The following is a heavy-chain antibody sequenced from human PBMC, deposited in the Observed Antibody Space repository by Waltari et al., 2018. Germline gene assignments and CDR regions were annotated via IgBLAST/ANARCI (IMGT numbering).Heavy chain of an antibody. J-gene: IGHJ5*02. V-gene: IGHV4-4*02. D-gene: IGHD2-15*01. CDR1: GDSLTFTHW. Sequence: QLQLQESGPGLVKPSGTLTLNCAVSGDSLTFTHWWSWVRQSPQKGLEWIGQVHGSGKTNYNPSFASRVTIALDTSNNHFSLKVTSATAADTAVYFCARDRGRGLYLDTWGPGNLVTVSP. CDR3: ARDRGRGLYLDT. CDR2: VHGSGKT.